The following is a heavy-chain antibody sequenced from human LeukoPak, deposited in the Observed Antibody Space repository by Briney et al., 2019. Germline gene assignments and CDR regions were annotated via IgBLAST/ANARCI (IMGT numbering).Heavy chain of an antibody. CDR3: ARGNAPLPFAY. D-gene: IGHD2-2*01. CDR2: ISSDGGYI. V-gene: IGHV3-21*01. J-gene: IGHJ4*02. Sequence: GGSLRLSCAGSGFTFSTYSIHWVRQAPEKGLEWVSSISSDGGYIYYADSVKGRFTISRDNAKNSVYLQMKSLRAEDTAVYYCARGNAPLPFAYWGQGTLVTVSS. CDR1: GFTFSTYS.